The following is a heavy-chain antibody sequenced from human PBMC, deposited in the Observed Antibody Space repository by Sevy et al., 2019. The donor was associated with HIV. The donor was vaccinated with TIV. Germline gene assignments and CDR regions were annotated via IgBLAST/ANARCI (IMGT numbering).Heavy chain of an antibody. CDR1: GFPFSSYN. CDR2: ISYSDFYR. CDR3: ARDEGSSGFDAFDI. V-gene: IGHV3-21*01. Sequence: GGSLRLSCTASGFPFSSYNMNWVRQAPGKGLEWVSSISYSDFYRYYADSVRGRFTIARDNAKNSLSLQMSSLRAEDTAVYYCARDEGSSGFDAFDIWGQGTMVTVSS. J-gene: IGHJ3*02. D-gene: IGHD3-22*01.